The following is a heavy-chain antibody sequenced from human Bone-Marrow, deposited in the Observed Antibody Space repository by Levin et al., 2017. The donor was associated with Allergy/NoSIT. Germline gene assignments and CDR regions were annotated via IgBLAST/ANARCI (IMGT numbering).Heavy chain of an antibody. D-gene: IGHD3-3*01. V-gene: IGHV3-23*01. CDR2: ITASVGST. J-gene: IGHJ3*02. Sequence: GGSLRLSCEASGFTFTTHALSWVRQAPGKGLEWVSSITASVGSTYYADSVKGRFTISRDTSNNTLFLQLNSLRGEDTALYYCAKGRFLAEFDTWGQGTMVTVSS. CDR3: AKGRFLAEFDT. CDR1: GFTFTTHA.